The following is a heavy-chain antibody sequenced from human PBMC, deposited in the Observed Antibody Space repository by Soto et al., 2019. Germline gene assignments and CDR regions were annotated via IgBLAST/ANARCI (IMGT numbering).Heavy chain of an antibody. D-gene: IGHD3-3*01. V-gene: IGHV4-34*01. CDR1: GGSFSGYY. J-gene: IGHJ5*02. CDR2: INHSGST. Sequence: SETLSLTCAFYGGSFSGYYWSWIRQPPGKGLEWIGEINHSGSTNYNPSLKSRVTISVDTSKNQFSLKLSSVTAADTAVYYCARGLGDFWSGYYSNCFDPWGQGTLVTVSS. CDR3: ARGLGDFWSGYYSNCFDP.